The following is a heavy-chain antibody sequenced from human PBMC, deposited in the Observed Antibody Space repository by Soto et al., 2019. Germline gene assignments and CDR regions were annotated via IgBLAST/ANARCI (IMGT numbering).Heavy chain of an antibody. CDR2: IIPILDIP. D-gene: IGHD6-13*01. CDR1: GDTFSSYT. CDR3: ARGPALAAASFDY. Sequence: SVKVSCKASGDTFSSYTINWVRQAPGQGLEWMGRIIPILDIPNYAQKFQGRVTITADKSTSTAYMELSSLRSEDTAVYYCARGPALAAASFDYWGQGTLVTVSS. V-gene: IGHV1-69*02. J-gene: IGHJ4*02.